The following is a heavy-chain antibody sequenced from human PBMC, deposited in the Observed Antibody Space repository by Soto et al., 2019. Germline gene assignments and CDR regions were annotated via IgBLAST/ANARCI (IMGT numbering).Heavy chain of an antibody. Sequence: QVQLVESGGGVVQPGRSLRLSCAASGFTFSLYGMHWVRQAPGKGLEWVAVISYDGSNKYYADSVKGRVTISRDNSKKTLYLQMNSLRAEDTAVYYCAKANKQWLTPLQHNWFDPWGQGTLVTVSS. J-gene: IGHJ5*02. V-gene: IGHV3-30*18. CDR2: ISYDGSNK. CDR3: AKANKQWLTPLQHNWFDP. CDR1: GFTFSLYG. D-gene: IGHD6-19*01.